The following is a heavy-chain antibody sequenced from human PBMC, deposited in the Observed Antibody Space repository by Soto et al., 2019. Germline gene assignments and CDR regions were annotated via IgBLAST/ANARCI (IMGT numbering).Heavy chain of an antibody. J-gene: IGHJ6*02. Sequence: SVKVSCKASGGTFSSYAISWVRQAPGQGLEWMGGIIPIFGTANYAQKFQGRVTITADKSTSTAYMELSSLRSEDTAVYYCARGLFPYGSGSYYNLYGMDVWGQGTTVTVSS. CDR2: IIPIFGTA. D-gene: IGHD3-10*01. CDR3: ARGLFPYGSGSYYNLYGMDV. CDR1: GGTFSSYA. V-gene: IGHV1-69*06.